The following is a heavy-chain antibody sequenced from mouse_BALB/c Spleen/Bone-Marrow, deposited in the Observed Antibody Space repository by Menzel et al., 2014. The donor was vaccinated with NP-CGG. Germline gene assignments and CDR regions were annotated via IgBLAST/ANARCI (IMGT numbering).Heavy chain of an antibody. CDR3: ARHGITRLLDY. CDR2: ISSGGST. CDR1: GFTFSSYA. D-gene: IGHD2-4*01. Sequence: EVQVVESGGGLVKPGGSLKLSCAASGFTFSSYAMSWVRQTPEKRLEWVASISSGGSTYYPDSVKGRFTISRDNARNILYLQMSSLRSEDTAMYYCARHGITRLLDYWGQGTTLTVSS. V-gene: IGHV5-6-5*01. J-gene: IGHJ2*01.